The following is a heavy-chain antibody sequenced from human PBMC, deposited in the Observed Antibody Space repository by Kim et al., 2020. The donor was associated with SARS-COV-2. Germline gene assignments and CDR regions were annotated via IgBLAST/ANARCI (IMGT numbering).Heavy chain of an antibody. D-gene: IGHD3-10*01. V-gene: IGHV3-30*04. CDR1: GFTFSSYA. Sequence: GGSLRLSCAASGFTFSSYAMHWVRQAPGKGLEWVAVISYDGSNKYYADSVKGRFTISRDNSKNTLYLQMNSLRAEDTAVYYCARDGTPIMAMVRGVIGRDHYFDYWGQGTLVTVSS. CDR3: ARDGTPIMAMVRGVIGRDHYFDY. CDR2: ISYDGSNK. J-gene: IGHJ4*02.